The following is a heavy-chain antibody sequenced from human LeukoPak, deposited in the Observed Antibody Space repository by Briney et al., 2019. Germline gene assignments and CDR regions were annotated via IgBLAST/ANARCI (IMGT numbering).Heavy chain of an antibody. J-gene: IGHJ4*02. CDR3: APGSPRRWLPGEGFDY. V-gene: IGHV1-69*06. D-gene: IGHD5-24*01. CDR1: GGTFSSYA. Sequence: SVKVSCKASGGTFSSYAISWVRQAPGQGLEWMGGIIPILGTANYAQKFQGRVTITADKSTSTAYMELSSLRSEDTAVYYCAPGSPRRWLPGEGFDYWGQGTLVTVSS. CDR2: IIPILGTA.